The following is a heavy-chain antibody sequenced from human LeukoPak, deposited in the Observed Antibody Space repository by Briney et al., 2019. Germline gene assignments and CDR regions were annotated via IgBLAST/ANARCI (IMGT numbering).Heavy chain of an antibody. D-gene: IGHD4-17*01. J-gene: IGHJ5*02. CDR2: ISAYNGNT. CDR1: GYTFTSYG. V-gene: IGHV1-18*01. Sequence: ASVKVSCKASGYTFTSYGISWVRQAPGQGLEWMGWISAYNGNTNYGQKLQGRVTMTTDTSTSTAYMELRSLRSDDTAVYYCARERGDYGDYGINWFDPWGQGTLVTVSS. CDR3: ARERGDYGDYGINWFDP.